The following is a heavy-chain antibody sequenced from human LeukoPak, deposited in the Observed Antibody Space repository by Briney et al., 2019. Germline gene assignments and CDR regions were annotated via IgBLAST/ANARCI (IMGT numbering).Heavy chain of an antibody. CDR1: GYTFTGYY. CDR2: VNPNSGGT. D-gene: IGHD3-10*01. J-gene: IGHJ5*02. Sequence: ASVKVSCKASGYTFTGYYMHWVRQAPGQGLEWMGWVNPNSGGTNYAQKFQGRVTMTRDTSISTAYMELSRLRSDDTAVYYCASESRWFGETNWFDPLGQGTLVTVSS. V-gene: IGHV1-2*02. CDR3: ASESRWFGETNWFDP.